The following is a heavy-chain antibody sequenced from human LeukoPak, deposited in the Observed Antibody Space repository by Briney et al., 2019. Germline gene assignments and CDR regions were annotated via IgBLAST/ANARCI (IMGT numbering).Heavy chain of an antibody. CDR2: IIPILGIA. J-gene: IGHJ1*01. Sequence: GASVKVSCKASGGTFSSYAISWMRQASGQGLEWMGRIIPILGIANYAQKFQGRVTITADKSTSTAYMELSSLRSEDTAVYYCATPGFIAVAGTRYFRHWGQGTLVTVSS. D-gene: IGHD6-19*01. CDR1: GGTFSSYA. V-gene: IGHV1-69*04. CDR3: ATPGFIAVAGTRYFRH.